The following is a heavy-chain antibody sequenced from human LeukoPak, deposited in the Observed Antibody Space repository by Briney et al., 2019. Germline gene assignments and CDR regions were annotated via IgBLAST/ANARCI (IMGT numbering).Heavy chain of an antibody. CDR1: GGSISSSNW. V-gene: IGHV4-4*02. CDR3: ARGSIVVVPAALNWFDP. J-gene: IGHJ5*02. D-gene: IGHD2-2*01. Sequence: SETLSLTCAVSGGSISSSNWWSWVRQPPGKGLEWIGEIHHSGSTNYNPSLKSRVTISVDKSKNQFSLKLSSVTAADTAVYYCARGSIVVVPAALNWFDPWGQGTLVTVSS. CDR2: IHHSGST.